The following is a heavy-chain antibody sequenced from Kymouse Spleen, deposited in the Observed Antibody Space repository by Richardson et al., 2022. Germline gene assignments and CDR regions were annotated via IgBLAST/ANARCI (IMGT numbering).Heavy chain of an antibody. CDR3: AKELRYFDWLSLFDY. Sequence: QVQLVESGGGVVQPGRSLRLSCAASGFTFSSYGMHWVRQAPGKGLEWVAVISYDGSNKYYADSVKGRFTISRDNSKNTLYLQMNSLRAEDTAVYYCAKELRYFDWLSLFDYWGQGTLVTVSS. V-gene: IGHV3-30*18. J-gene: IGHJ4*02. D-gene: IGHD3-9*01. CDR1: GFTFSSYG. CDR2: ISYDGSNK.